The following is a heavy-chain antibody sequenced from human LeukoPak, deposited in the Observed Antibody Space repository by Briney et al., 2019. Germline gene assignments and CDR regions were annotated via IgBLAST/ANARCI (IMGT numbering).Heavy chain of an antibody. J-gene: IGHJ4*02. Sequence: SETLSLTCTVSGGSISSYYWSWIRQPPGKGLEWVGDIYYSGSTNYNPSLKSRVTISVDTSKNQFSLKLSSVTAADTAVYYCARGNDILTGPTYYFDYWGQGTLVTVSS. V-gene: IGHV4-59*01. CDR3: ARGNDILTGPTYYFDY. CDR2: IYYSGST. D-gene: IGHD3-9*01. CDR1: GGSISSYY.